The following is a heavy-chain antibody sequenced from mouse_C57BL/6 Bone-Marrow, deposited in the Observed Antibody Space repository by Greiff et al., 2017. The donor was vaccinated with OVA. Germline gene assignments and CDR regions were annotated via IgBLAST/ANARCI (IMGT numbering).Heavy chain of an antibody. D-gene: IGHD1-1*01. J-gene: IGHJ3*01. Sequence: EVQRVESGGGLVKPGGSLKLSCAASGFTFSDYGMHGVRQAPEKGLEWVAYISSGSSTIYYADTVKGRFTISRDNAKNTPFLQMTSLRSEDTAMYYCVRDYAAWFAYWGRGTLVTVSA. CDR3: VRDYAAWFAY. CDR2: ISSGSSTI. CDR1: GFTFSDYG. V-gene: IGHV5-17*01.